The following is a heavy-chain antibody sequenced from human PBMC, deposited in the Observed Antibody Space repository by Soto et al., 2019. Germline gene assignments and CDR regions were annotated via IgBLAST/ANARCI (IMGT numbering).Heavy chain of an antibody. J-gene: IGHJ6*02. CDR1: GGSISSGGYF. V-gene: IGHV4-31*03. CDR2: IYYSGTT. CDR3: ARERAAMVTSEYYYGMDV. Sequence: PSETLSLTCTVSGGSISSGGYFWSWTRQHPGKGLEWIGYIYYSGTTYYNPSLKSRLSISVDTSKNQFSLKLSSVTAADTAVYYCARERAAMVTSEYYYGMDVWGQGTTVT. D-gene: IGHD5-18*01.